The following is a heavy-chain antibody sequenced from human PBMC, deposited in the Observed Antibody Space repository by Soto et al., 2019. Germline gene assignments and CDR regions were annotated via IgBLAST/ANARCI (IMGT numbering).Heavy chain of an antibody. CDR1: GFTFSDYW. D-gene: IGHD5-18*01. CDR3: AREGYRKDNYSGMDV. J-gene: IGHJ6*04. Sequence: QRLSCAASGFTFSDYWMSWVRQAPGKGLEWVANIKQDGSEKYYVDSVKGRFTISRDNAKNSLYLQMNSLSAEDTAVYYCAREGYRKDNYSGMDVWGKGTTVTVSS. CDR2: IKQDGSEK. V-gene: IGHV3-7*01.